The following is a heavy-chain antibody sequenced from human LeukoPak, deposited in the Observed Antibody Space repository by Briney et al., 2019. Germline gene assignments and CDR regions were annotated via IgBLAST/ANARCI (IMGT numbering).Heavy chain of an antibody. CDR3: ARDRVGDSLDM. Sequence: SETLSLTCTVSGDSISRGNYYWTWIRQPAGKRREWIGRIHTSGSTNYHPSLKSQVTISMDTSKNQSSLNLNSVTAAATAVYYCARDRVGDSLDMWGQGTMVTVSS. V-gene: IGHV4-61*02. CDR2: IHTSGST. D-gene: IGHD3-16*01. CDR1: GDSISRGNYY. J-gene: IGHJ3*02.